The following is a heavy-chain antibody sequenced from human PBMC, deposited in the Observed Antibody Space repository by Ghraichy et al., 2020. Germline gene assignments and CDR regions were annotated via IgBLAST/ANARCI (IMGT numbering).Heavy chain of an antibody. Sequence: SGSRQPAGRGLEWIGNIYYSGNTNYNPSLKSRVTISVDMSKNQFSLKLSSVTAADTAVFYCARDGRPGSSGGMDVWGLGTTVTVSS. V-gene: IGHV4-59*01. D-gene: IGHD3-10*01. J-gene: IGHJ6*02. CDR2: IYYSGNT. CDR3: ARDGRPGSSGGMDV.